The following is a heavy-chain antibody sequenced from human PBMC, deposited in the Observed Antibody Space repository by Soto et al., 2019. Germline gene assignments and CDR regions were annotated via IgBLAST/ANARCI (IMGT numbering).Heavy chain of an antibody. J-gene: IGHJ4*02. CDR1: GGSFSGYY. Sequence: SETLSLTCAVYGGSFSGYYWSWIRQPPGKGLEWIGEINHSGSTNYNPSLKSRVTISVDTSKNQFSLKLSSVTAADTAVYYCARALGDRATDYWGQGTLVTVSS. CDR3: ARALGDRATDY. V-gene: IGHV4-34*01. CDR2: INHSGST. D-gene: IGHD3-22*01.